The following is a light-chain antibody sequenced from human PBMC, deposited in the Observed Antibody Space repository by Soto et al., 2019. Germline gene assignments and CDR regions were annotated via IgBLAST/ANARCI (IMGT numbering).Light chain of an antibody. CDR2: SVT. CDR3: SSATSSSTDL. CDR1: SSDVGAYNS. J-gene: IGLJ1*01. V-gene: IGLV2-14*03. Sequence: QSALTQPASVSGSPGQSITISCTGTSSDVGAYNSVSWYQQHPDKAPKLIIFSVTDRTSGLSDRFSGSKSDNTASLTISGLRTEDEADYYCSSATSSSTDLFGTGTKLTVL.